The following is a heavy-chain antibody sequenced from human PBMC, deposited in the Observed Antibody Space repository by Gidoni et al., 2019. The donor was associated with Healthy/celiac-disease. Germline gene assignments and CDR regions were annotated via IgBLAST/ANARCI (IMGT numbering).Heavy chain of an antibody. J-gene: IGHJ4*02. CDR1: GVTFSSYG. V-gene: IGHV3-48*02. D-gene: IGHD3-10*01. CDR2: ISSSSSTI. CDR3: ARSDGSGSFFLDY. Sequence: EVQLVESGGGWVQPGGSLRLSCAASGVTFSSYGMNWVRQVPGEGLEGVSYISSSSSTIYYADSVKGRFTISRDNAKNSLYLQINSLRDEDTAVCYCARSDGSGSFFLDYWGQGTLVTVSS.